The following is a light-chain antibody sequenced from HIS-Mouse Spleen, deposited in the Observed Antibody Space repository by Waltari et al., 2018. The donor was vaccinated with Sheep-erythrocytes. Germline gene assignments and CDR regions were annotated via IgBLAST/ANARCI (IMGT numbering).Light chain of an antibody. J-gene: IGLJ2*01. Sequence: SSELTQPPSVSVSPEQTASIPCSGDKLGDKYPCWYQQKPGQSPGLVIYQDTKRPSGIPERFSGSNSGNTATLTISGTQAMDEADYYCQAWDSSIVVFGGGTKLTVL. V-gene: IGLV3-1*01. CDR2: QDT. CDR1: KLGDKY. CDR3: QAWDSSIVV.